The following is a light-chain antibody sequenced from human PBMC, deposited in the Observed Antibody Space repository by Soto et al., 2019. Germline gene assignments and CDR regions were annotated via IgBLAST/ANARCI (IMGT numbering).Light chain of an antibody. CDR1: QSISSY. V-gene: IGKV1-33*01. Sequence: DIQMTQSPSSLSASVGDRVNITCRASQSISSYLNWYQQKPGKAPKLLIYDASNLETGVPSRFSGSGSGTDFTFTISSLQPEDIATYYCQQYDNLPSTFGPGTKVDIK. CDR3: QQYDNLPST. J-gene: IGKJ3*01. CDR2: DAS.